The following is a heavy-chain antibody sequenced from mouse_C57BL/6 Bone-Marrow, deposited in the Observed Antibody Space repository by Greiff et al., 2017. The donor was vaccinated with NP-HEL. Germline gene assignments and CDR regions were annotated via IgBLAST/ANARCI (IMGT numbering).Heavy chain of an antibody. CDR1: GFTFSDYY. CDR3: ARDGYYYGSSFFAY. V-gene: IGHV5-16*01. CDR2: INYDGSST. Sequence: EVKVVESEGGLVQPGSSMKLSCTASGFTFSDYYMAWVRQVPEKGLEWVANINYDGSSTNYLDYLKSRFIFSIDNAKNILYLQMSSLKSEDTATYYCARDGYYYGSSFFAYWGQGTLVTVSA. D-gene: IGHD1-1*01. J-gene: IGHJ3*01.